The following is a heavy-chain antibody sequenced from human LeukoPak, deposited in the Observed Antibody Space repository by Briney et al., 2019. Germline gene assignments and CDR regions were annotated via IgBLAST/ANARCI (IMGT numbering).Heavy chain of an antibody. CDR3: ARAYYYDSSAYWI. Sequence: GGSLRLSCAASGFTFSSYSMNWVRQAPGKGLEWVSYISSSSSTIYYADSVKGRFTISRDNAKNSLYLQMNSLRAEDTAVYYCARAYYYDSSAYWIWGQGTMVSVSS. D-gene: IGHD3-22*01. CDR2: ISSSSSTI. CDR1: GFTFSSYS. V-gene: IGHV3-48*01. J-gene: IGHJ3*02.